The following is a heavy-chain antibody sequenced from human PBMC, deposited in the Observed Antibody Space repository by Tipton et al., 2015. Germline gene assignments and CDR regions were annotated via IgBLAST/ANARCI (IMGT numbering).Heavy chain of an antibody. V-gene: IGHV4-34*01. Sequence: TLSLTCAVYGGSFSDYYWSWIRQSPGKGLEWIGEINHGGSTNYNPSLKGRVTISVDTSKNEFFLKLRSVTPADTAVYYCARDLEHGMDVWRQGTTVTVSS. CDR1: GGSFSDYY. J-gene: IGHJ6*02. CDR3: ARDLEHGMDV. D-gene: IGHD3-3*01. CDR2: INHGGST.